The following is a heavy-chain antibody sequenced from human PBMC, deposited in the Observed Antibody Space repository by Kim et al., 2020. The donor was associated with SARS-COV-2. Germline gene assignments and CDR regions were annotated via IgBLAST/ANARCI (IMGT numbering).Heavy chain of an antibody. V-gene: IGHV2-70*01. Sequence: YYSTSLKTRLTISKDTSKNQVVLTMTNMDPVDTATYYCARVNGTYDAFDIWGQGTMVTVSS. J-gene: IGHJ3*02. D-gene: IGHD1-1*01. CDR3: ARVNGTYDAFDI.